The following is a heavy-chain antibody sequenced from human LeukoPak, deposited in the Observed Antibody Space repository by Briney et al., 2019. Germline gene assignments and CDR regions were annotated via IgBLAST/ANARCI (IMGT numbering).Heavy chain of an antibody. J-gene: IGHJ6*02. CDR1: GGSISNYY. CDR2: IYFSGTT. V-gene: IGHV4-59*01. D-gene: IGHD4-17*01. Sequence: SETLSLTCTVSGGSISNYYWSWLRQPPGKGLEWIGYIYFSGTTNINPSLKSRVTISVDMSKNQFSLKLSSVTAADAAVYYCAREDPQTTVPEGLDVWGQGTTVTVSS. CDR3: AREDPQTTVPEGLDV.